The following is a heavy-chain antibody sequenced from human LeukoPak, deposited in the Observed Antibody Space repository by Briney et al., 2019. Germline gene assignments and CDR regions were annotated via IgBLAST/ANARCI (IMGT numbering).Heavy chain of an antibody. CDR3: ARYGITMVRGVDYYYYYMDV. CDR1: GYTFTSHA. D-gene: IGHD3-10*01. J-gene: IGHJ6*03. V-gene: IGHV1-8*01. CDR2: MNPNSGNT. Sequence: ASVKVSCKVSGYTFTSHAMNWVRQAPGQGLEWMGWMNPNSGNTGYAQKFQGRVTMTRNTSISTAYMELSSLRSEDTAVYYCARYGITMVRGVDYYYYYMDVWGKGTTVTISS.